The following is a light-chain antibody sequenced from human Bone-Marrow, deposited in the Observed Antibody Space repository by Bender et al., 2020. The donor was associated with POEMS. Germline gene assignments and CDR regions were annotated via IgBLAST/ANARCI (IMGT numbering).Light chain of an antibody. CDR3: QAWDSNTPYV. Sequence: SYELTQPPSVAVSPGQTASITCSGDKLGNKYASWYQQKPGQSPVLVIYRDSRRPSGIPERFSASNSGNTATLTISGTQAMDEADYYCQAWDSNTPYVFGTGTKVTVL. CDR2: RDS. V-gene: IGLV3-1*01. CDR1: KLGNKY. J-gene: IGLJ1*01.